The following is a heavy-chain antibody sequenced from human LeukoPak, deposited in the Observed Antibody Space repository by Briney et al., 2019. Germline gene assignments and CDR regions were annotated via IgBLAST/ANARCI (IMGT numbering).Heavy chain of an antibody. Sequence: GGSLRLSCAASGFTFSSYEMNWVRQAPGKGLEWVSYIRTSGTTINYADSVKGRFTISRDNAKNSLYLQMKSLRAEDTAVYYCARREYYYDSSGQRDAFDIWGQGTMVIVSS. CDR2: IRTSGTTI. V-gene: IGHV3-48*03. CDR3: ARREYYYDSSGQRDAFDI. D-gene: IGHD3-22*01. CDR1: GFTFSSYE. J-gene: IGHJ3*02.